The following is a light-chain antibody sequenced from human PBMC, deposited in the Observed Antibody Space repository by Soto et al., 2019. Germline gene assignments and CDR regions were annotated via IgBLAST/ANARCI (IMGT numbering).Light chain of an antibody. J-gene: IGKJ2*01. CDR1: QSVSSN. Sequence: EIVMTQSPATLSVSPGERATLSCRASQSVSSNLAWYQQKPGQAPRLLIYGASTRATGIPARFSGSGSGKEFTLTISSLTSEDFAVYYCQQYNNWPYTFGQGTKLEIK. V-gene: IGKV3-15*01. CDR2: GAS. CDR3: QQYNNWPYT.